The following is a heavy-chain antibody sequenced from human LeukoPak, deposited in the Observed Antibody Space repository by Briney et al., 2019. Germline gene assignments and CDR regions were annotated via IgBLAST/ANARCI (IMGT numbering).Heavy chain of an antibody. CDR2: INHSGST. V-gene: IGHV4-34*01. CDR1: GGSFSGYY. Sequence: PSETLSLTCAVYGGSFSGYYWSWIRQPPGKGLEWIGEINHSGSTNYNPSLKSRVTISVDTSKNQFSLKLSSVTAADTAVYYCATSYYDFWSGYYTREYYFDYWGQGTLVTVPS. J-gene: IGHJ4*02. D-gene: IGHD3-3*01. CDR3: ATSYYDFWSGYYTREYYFDY.